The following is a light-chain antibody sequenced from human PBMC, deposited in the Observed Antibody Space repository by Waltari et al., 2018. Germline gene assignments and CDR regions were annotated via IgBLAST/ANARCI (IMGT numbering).Light chain of an antibody. CDR2: LGS. CDR3: MQALQTLLS. V-gene: IGKV2-28*01. Sequence: DIVVTQSPLSLPVTPGEPASISCRSSQSLLHSNGYNYLHWFLQKPGQSPQLLIYLGSNRASGVTDRFSGSGSGTDFTLKISRVEAEDVGVYYCMQALQTLLSFGGGTKVEI. CDR1: QSLLHSNGYNY. J-gene: IGKJ4*01.